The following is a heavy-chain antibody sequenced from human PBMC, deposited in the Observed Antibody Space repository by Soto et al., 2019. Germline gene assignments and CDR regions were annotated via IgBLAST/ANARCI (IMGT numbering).Heavy chain of an antibody. J-gene: IGHJ4*02. V-gene: IGHV1-69*01. D-gene: IGHD3-22*01. CDR1: GGTFISYS. Sequence: SVNVSFKASGGTFISYSISWGRQAPGQGLEWMGGIIPIFGTANYAQKFQGRVTITEDESTSTAYMELSSLRSEDTAVYYCARTYYYDSSGYLPFDYWGQGTLVTVSS. CDR2: IIPIFGTA. CDR3: ARTYYYDSSGYLPFDY.